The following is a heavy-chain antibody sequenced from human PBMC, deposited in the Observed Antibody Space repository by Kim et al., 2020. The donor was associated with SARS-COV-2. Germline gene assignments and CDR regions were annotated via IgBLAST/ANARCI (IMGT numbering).Heavy chain of an antibody. V-gene: IGHV3-23*01. CDR1: AFTFSSFA. CDR3: AKRGGSNTYYRAFDS. J-gene: IGHJ4*02. Sequence: GGSLRLSCAASAFTFSSFAMYWVRQAPGKGLEWVSSISDDSHFTYYADSVKGRFTISRDNSKNTLYLQMNSLRAEDTATYYCAKRGGSNTYYRAFDSWGQGTLVTVSS. CDR2: ISDDSHFT. D-gene: IGHD3-22*01.